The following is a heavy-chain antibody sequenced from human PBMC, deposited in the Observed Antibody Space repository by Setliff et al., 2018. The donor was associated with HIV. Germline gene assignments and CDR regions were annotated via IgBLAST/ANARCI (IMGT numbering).Heavy chain of an antibody. CDR2: INPNSGGT. CDR3: ARDWAEDYYGSGSFQY. V-gene: IGHV1-2*06. Sequence: VASVKVSCKASGYSFTDYFMHWVRQAAGQGLEWMGRINPNSGGTNYAQKFQGRVTMTRDTSISTAYMELSRLRSDDTAVYYCARDWAEDYYGSGSFQYWGQGTLVTVSS. CDR1: GYSFTDYF. J-gene: IGHJ1*01. D-gene: IGHD3-10*01.